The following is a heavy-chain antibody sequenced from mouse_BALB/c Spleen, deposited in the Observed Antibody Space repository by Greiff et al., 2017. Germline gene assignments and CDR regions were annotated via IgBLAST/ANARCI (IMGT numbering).Heavy chain of an antibody. V-gene: IGHV5-12-1*01. Sequence: EVHLVESGGGLVKPGGSLKLSCAASGFAFSSYDMSWVRQTPEKRLEWVAYISSGGGSTYYPDTVKGRFTISRDNAKNTLYLQMSSLKSEDTAMYYCARCDGYYVYYFDYWGQGTTLTVSS. CDR2: ISSGGGST. CDR3: ARCDGYYVYYFDY. D-gene: IGHD2-3*01. J-gene: IGHJ2*01. CDR1: GFAFSSYD.